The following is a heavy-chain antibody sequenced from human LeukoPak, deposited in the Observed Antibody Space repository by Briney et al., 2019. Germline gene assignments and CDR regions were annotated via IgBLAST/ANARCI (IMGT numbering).Heavy chain of an antibody. CDR1: GFTFSTYV. CDR3: ASPAGYGGYDY. D-gene: IGHD5-12*01. CDR2: ISYDGSNI. V-gene: IGHV3-30*04. J-gene: IGHJ4*02. Sequence: GGSLRLSCAASGFTFSTYVMHWVRQAPGKGLEWVAVISYDGSNIYYADSVKGRFTISRDNSKNTLFLQMNSLRAEDTAVYYCASPAGYGGYDYWGQGTLVTVSS.